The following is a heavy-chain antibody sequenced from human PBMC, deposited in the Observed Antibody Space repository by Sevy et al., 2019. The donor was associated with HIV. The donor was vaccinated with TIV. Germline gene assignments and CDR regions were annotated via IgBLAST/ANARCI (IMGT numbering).Heavy chain of an antibody. CDR1: GFTFGDYA. J-gene: IGHJ4*02. CDR2: IRSKAYGGTT. D-gene: IGHD3-10*01. CDR3: TRDRHMFRGVIRSDPDY. V-gene: IGHV3-49*03. Sequence: GGSLSLSCTASGFTFGDYAMSWFRQAPGTGMEWVGFIRSKAYGGTTEYAASVKGRFTISRDDSKSIAYLQMNSVKTEDTAVYYCTRDRHMFRGVIRSDPDYWGQGTLVTVSS.